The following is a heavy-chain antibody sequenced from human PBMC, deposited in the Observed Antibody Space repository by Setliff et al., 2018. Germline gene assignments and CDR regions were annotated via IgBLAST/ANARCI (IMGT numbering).Heavy chain of an antibody. J-gene: IGHJ4*02. V-gene: IGHV4-59*08. CDR1: GGTISTYH. CDR2: VYYSGST. Sequence: PSETLSLTCSVSGGTISTYHWNWIRQPPGKGLEWIGYVYYSGSTNYNPFLKSRVTISVDTSKNQFSLKLNSVTAADTAVYYCARSFSRREKFLLDYWGQGALVTVSS. CDR3: ARSFSRREKFLLDY.